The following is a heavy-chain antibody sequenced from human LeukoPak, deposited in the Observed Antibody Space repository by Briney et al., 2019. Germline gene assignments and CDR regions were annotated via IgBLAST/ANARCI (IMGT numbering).Heavy chain of an antibody. CDR2: ISRSGATI. Sequence: GGSLRLSCAASGFTFSSYGMNWVRQAPGRGPEWISYISRSGATIYYADSVKGRFTISRDNAKNSLYLQMSSLGAEDTAIYYCSRDRGGGDIYFDYWGQGTLVTVSS. D-gene: IGHD2-21*02. CDR3: SRDRGGGDIYFDY. J-gene: IGHJ4*02. CDR1: GFTFSSYG. V-gene: IGHV3-48*03.